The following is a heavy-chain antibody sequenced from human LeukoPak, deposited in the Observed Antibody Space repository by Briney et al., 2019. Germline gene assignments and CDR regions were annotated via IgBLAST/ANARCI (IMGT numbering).Heavy chain of an antibody. V-gene: IGHV4-59*08. Sequence: SETLSLTCTVSGGSISSYYWSWIRQPPGKGLEWIGYIYYSGSTNYNPSLKSRVTISVDTSKNQFSLKLSSVTAADTAVYYCARHVNDGDYPLDYWGQGTLVTVSP. J-gene: IGHJ4*02. CDR3: ARHVNDGDYPLDY. CDR2: IYYSGST. D-gene: IGHD4-17*01. CDR1: GGSISSYY.